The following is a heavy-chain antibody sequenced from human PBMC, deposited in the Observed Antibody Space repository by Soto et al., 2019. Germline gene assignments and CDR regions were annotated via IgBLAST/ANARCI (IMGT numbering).Heavy chain of an antibody. J-gene: IGHJ2*01. Sequence: QVQLVQSGAEVKKPGASVKVSCKASGYTFTSYDINWVRQATGQGLEWMGWMNPNSGNTGYAQKFQGRVTMTSNTSISTAYMELSSLRSEDTAVYYCARGRWEYQLLLIWYFDLWGRGTLVTVSS. V-gene: IGHV1-8*01. CDR1: GYTFTSYD. CDR2: MNPNSGNT. CDR3: ARGRWEYQLLLIWYFDL. D-gene: IGHD2-2*01.